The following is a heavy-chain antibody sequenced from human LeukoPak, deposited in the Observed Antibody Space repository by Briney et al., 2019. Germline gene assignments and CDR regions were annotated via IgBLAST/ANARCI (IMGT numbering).Heavy chain of an antibody. CDR2: ISGSGGST. J-gene: IGHJ4*02. CDR1: GFTFSSYA. CDR3: TKGGTTLFDY. Sequence: PGRSLRLSCAASGFTFSSYAMHWVRQAPGKGLEWVSAISGSGGSTYYADSVKGRFTISRDNSKNTLYLQMNSLRAEDTAVYYCTKGGTTLFDYWGQGTLVTVSS. V-gene: IGHV3-23*01. D-gene: IGHD1-1*01.